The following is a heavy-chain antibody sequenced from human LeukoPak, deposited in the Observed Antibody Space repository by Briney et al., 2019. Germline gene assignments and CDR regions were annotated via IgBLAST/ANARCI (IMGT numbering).Heavy chain of an antibody. V-gene: IGHV4-30-2*01. CDR2: IYHSGST. CDR1: GGSISSGGYS. CDR3: AREGSDNWLDP. Sequence: PSETLSLTCAVSGGSISSGGYSWSWIRQPPGKGLEWIGYIYHSGSTYYNPSLKSRVTISVDRSKNQFSLKLSSVTAADTAVYYCAREGSDNWLDPWGQGTLVTVSS. J-gene: IGHJ5*02.